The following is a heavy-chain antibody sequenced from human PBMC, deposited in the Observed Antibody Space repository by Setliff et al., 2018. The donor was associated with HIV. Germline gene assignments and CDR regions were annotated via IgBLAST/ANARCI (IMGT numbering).Heavy chain of an antibody. CDR1: GYTLTKYG. J-gene: IGHJ4*02. Sequence: ASVKVSCKTSGYTLTKYGVSWVRQAPGQGLEWLGWISGYNGDTQHEQKFQDRLTVTTDRSTSMAYMELRSLRSDDTAIYYCARDLVGHGSGSYYDIPFDHWGQGTLVTVSS. V-gene: IGHV1-18*01. D-gene: IGHD3-10*01. CDR2: ISGYNGDT. CDR3: ARDLVGHGSGSYYDIPFDH.